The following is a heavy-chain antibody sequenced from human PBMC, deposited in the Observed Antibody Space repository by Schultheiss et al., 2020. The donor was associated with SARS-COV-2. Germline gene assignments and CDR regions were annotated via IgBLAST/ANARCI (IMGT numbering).Heavy chain of an antibody. J-gene: IGHJ3*02. Sequence: GGSLRLSCAASGFTFSSYEMNWVRQAPGKGLEWVANIKQDGSEKYYVDSVKGRFTISRDNAKNSLYLQMNSLRAEDTAVYYCAREAIVATKGAFDIWGQGTMVTVSS. CDR3: AREAIVATKGAFDI. CDR1: GFTFSSYE. CDR2: IKQDGSEK. V-gene: IGHV3-7*03. D-gene: IGHD5-12*01.